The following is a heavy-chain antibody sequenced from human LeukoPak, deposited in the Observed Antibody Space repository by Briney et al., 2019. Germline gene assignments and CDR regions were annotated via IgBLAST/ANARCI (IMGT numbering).Heavy chain of an antibody. D-gene: IGHD3-10*01. J-gene: IGHJ4*02. CDR1: GYTFTSYD. CDR2: MNPNSGNT. Sequence: ASVKVSCTASGYTFTSYDINWVRQATGQGLEWMGWMNPNSGNTGYAQKFQGRVTMTRNTSISTAYMELSSLRSEDTAVYYCAICVRNYYGSGSYYFDYWGQGTLVTVSS. V-gene: IGHV1-8*01. CDR3: AICVRNYYGSGSYYFDY.